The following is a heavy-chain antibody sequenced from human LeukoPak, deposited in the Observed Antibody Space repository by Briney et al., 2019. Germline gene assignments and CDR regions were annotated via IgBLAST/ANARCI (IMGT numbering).Heavy chain of an antibody. V-gene: IGHV4-59*01. CDR1: GGSISSYY. CDR2: SYYSGST. CDR3: ARGYYDSSGYYYFDY. D-gene: IGHD3-22*01. Sequence: SETLSLTCTVSGGSISSYYWSLIRQPPGKGLEWIAYSYYSGSTNYNPSLKSRVTISVDTSKNQFSLKLSSVTAADTAVYYCARGYYDSSGYYYFDYWGQGTLVTVSS. J-gene: IGHJ4*02.